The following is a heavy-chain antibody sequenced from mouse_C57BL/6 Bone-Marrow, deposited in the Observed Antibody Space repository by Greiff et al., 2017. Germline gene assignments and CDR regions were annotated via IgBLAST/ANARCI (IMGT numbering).Heavy chain of an antibody. J-gene: IGHJ3*01. CDR3: ARRDDGAWFAY. Sequence: QVHVKQPGAELVKPGASVKMSCKASGYTFTSYWITWVKQRPGQGLEWIGDIYPGSGSTNYNEKFKSKDTLTVDTSSSTAYMQLSSLTSEDSAVYYCARRDDGAWFAYWGQGTLVTVSA. CDR1: GYTFTSYW. V-gene: IGHV1-55*01. D-gene: IGHD2-14*01. CDR2: IYPGSGST.